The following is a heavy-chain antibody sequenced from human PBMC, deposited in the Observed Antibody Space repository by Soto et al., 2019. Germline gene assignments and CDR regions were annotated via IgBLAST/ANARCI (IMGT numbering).Heavy chain of an antibody. CDR2: IYYSGST. V-gene: IGHV4-59*08. CDR3: ARRSGPGFDY. CDR1: GGSISSYY. J-gene: IGHJ4*02. Sequence: QVQLQESGPGLVKPSETLSLTCTVSGGSISSYYWSWIRQPPGKGLEWIGYIYYSGSTNYNPSLNSRVTISVDTSKNQFSLKLSSVTAADTAVYYCARRSGPGFDYWGQGTLVTVSS.